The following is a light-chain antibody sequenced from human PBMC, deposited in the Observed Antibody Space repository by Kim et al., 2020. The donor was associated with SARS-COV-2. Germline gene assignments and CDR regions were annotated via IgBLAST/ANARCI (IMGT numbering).Light chain of an antibody. J-gene: IGKJ4*01. V-gene: IGKV3-20*01. CDR2: GAS. CDR1: QSVSSSY. CDR3: QQYGSSLGST. Sequence: PGERATRACRASQSVSSSYLAWYQQKPGQAPRLLIYGASSRATGIPDRFSGSGSGTDFTLTISRLEPEDFAVYYCQQYGSSLGSTFGGGTKVDIK.